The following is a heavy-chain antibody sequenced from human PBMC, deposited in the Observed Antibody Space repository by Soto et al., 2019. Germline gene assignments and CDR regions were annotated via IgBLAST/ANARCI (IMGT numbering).Heavy chain of an antibody. D-gene: IGHD2-21*02. Sequence: QVQLVQSGNEVKKPGASVNVSCKASGYSFTRYGISWVRQAPGQGLEWMGWISGYNGKTKYAQKLQGRVSMTTDTSTSTANKELRSLGSDDTAVYYCAREGDRPYYYYGMAVWGQGTTVTVSS. J-gene: IGHJ6*02. V-gene: IGHV1-18*01. CDR3: AREGDRPYYYYGMAV. CDR1: GYSFTRYG. CDR2: ISGYNGKT.